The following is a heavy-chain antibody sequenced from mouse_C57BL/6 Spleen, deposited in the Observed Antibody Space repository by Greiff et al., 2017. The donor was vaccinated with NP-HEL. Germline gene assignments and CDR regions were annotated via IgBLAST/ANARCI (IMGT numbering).Heavy chain of an antibody. CDR1: GYTFTDYN. Sequence: EVQLQQSGPELVKPGASVKMSCKASGYTFTDYNMHWVKQSHGKSLEWIGYINPNNGGTSYNQKFKGKATLTVNKSSSTAYMELRSLTSEDSAVYYCARDGYYVKYFDYWGQGTTLTVSS. J-gene: IGHJ2*01. CDR2: INPNNGGT. V-gene: IGHV1-22*01. D-gene: IGHD2-3*01. CDR3: ARDGYYVKYFDY.